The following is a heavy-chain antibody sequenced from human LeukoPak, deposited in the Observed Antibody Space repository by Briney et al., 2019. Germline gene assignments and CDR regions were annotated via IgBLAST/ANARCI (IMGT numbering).Heavy chain of an antibody. J-gene: IGHJ5*02. Sequence: SETLSLTCGVYGGSFSDYYWSWIRQPPGKGLEGIGEINHSGSTNYNPSLKSRVTISVDTSKNQFSLKVNSVTAADTAVYYCARRGYTYGWGWFDPWGQGTLVTVSS. D-gene: IGHD5-18*01. CDR3: ARRGYTYGWGWFDP. CDR1: GGSFSDYY. V-gene: IGHV4-34*01. CDR2: INHSGST.